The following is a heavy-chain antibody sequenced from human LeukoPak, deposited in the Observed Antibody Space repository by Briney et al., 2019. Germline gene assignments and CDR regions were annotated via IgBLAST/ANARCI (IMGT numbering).Heavy chain of an antibody. CDR3: AKGSSGYFFDL. Sequence: GGALRLSCAVSGITLSNYGMSWVRQAPGKGLEWVSAISNDGGGTTYADFVKGRFSVSRDNSKNTLFLQMNSLRAEDTALYYCAKGSSGYFFDLWGQGTLVTVSS. CDR2: ISNDGGGT. V-gene: IGHV3-23*01. CDR1: GITLSNYG. J-gene: IGHJ4*02. D-gene: IGHD3-22*01.